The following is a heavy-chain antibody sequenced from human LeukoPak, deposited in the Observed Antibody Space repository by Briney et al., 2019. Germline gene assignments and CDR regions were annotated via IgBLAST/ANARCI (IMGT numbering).Heavy chain of an antibody. D-gene: IGHD2-15*01. V-gene: IGHV4-30-2*01. CDR1: GGSISSGGYY. CDR2: IYHSGST. J-gene: IGHJ5*02. Sequence: SETLSLTCTVSGGSISSGGYYWSWIRQPPGKGLEWIGYIYHSGSTYYNPSLKSRVTISVDRSKNQFSLKLSSVTAADTAVYYCAISDPESNWFDPWGQGTLVTVSS. CDR3: AISDPESNWFDP.